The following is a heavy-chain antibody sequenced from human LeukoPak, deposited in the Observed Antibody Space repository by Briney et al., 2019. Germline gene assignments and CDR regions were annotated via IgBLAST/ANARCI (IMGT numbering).Heavy chain of an antibody. J-gene: IGHJ4*02. D-gene: IGHD6-13*01. CDR2: IRYDGSNK. V-gene: IGHV3-30*02. CDR1: GFTFSSYG. Sequence: GGSLRLSCAASGFTFSSYGMHWVRQAPGKGLEWVAFIRYDGSNKYYADSVKGRFTISRDNAKNSLYLQMNSLRAEDTAVYYCARAGYSSSWYIGYWGQGTLVTVSS. CDR3: ARAGYSSSWYIGY.